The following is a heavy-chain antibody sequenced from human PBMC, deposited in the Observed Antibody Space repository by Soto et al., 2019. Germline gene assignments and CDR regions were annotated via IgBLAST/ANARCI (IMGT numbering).Heavy chain of an antibody. CDR3: ANSELQVGELFSCDY. CDR1: VFTFSSYA. V-gene: IGHV3-23*01. CDR2: ISGSGGST. J-gene: IGHJ4*02. D-gene: IGHD3-10*01. Sequence: PGGSVRLSCAASVFTFSSYAMSWVRQAPGKGLEWVSAISGSGGSTYYADSVKGRFTISRDNSKNTLYLQMNSLRAEDTAVYYCANSELQVGELFSCDYWGQGTMGTVSA.